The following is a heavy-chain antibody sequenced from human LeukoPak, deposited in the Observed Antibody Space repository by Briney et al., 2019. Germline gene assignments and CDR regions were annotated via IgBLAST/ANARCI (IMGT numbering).Heavy chain of an antibody. CDR2: IYPGDSDT. V-gene: IGHV5-51*01. CDR1: GYSFTSYW. J-gene: IGHJ3*02. CDR3: ARHSRDDYGDLDAFDI. Sequence: GESLKISCKGSGYSFTSYWIGWVRQMPGKGLEWMGIIYPGDSDTRYSPSFQGQVTISADESISTAYLQWSSLKASDTAMYYCARHSRDDYGDLDAFDIWGQGTMVTVSS. D-gene: IGHD4-17*01.